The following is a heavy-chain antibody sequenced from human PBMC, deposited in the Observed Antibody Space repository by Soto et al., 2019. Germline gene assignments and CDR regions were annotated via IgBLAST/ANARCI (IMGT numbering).Heavy chain of an antibody. CDR2: IIPILGIA. CDR3: ARTTEAFAFDY. CDR1: GGTFSSYT. V-gene: IGHV1-69*02. D-gene: IGHD1-1*01. J-gene: IGHJ4*02. Sequence: QVQLVQSGAEVKKPGSSVKVSCKASGGTFSSYTISWVRQAPGQGLEWMGRIIPILGIANYAQKFQGRVTITADKSTSTAYMELSCLRSEDTAVYYCARTTEAFAFDYWGQGTLVTVSS.